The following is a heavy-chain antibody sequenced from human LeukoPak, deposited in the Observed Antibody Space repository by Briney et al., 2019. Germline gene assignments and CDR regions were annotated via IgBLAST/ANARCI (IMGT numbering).Heavy chain of an antibody. D-gene: IGHD2-8*01. Sequence: SETLSLTCTVYGGSISSSSYYWGWILQPPGKGLEWIGSIYYSGSTYYNPSLKSRVTISVDTSKNQFSLKLSSVTAADTAVYYCARHQWSQIDYWGQGTLVTVSS. V-gene: IGHV4-39*01. CDR2: IYYSGST. CDR1: GGSISSSSYY. CDR3: ARHQWSQIDY. J-gene: IGHJ4*02.